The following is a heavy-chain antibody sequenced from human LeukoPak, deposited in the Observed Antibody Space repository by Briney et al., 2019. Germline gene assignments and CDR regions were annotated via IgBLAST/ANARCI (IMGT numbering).Heavy chain of an antibody. Sequence: GGSLRLSCAASGFTFSNYGMSWVRQAPGKGLEWVSAISGSGGSTYYADSVKGRFTISRDNSKNTLYLQMNSLRAEDTAVYYCAKGALYYYYMDVWGKGTTVTISS. CDR1: GFTFSNYG. J-gene: IGHJ6*03. CDR2: ISGSGGST. CDR3: AKGALYYYYMDV. V-gene: IGHV3-23*01.